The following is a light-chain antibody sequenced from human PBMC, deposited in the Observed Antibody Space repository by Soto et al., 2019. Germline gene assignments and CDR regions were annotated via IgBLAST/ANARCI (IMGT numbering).Light chain of an antibody. CDR1: QSVSNH. CDR2: DAS. V-gene: IGKV3-11*01. CDR3: QQRTNWPPT. J-gene: IGKJ4*01. Sequence: EIVLTQSPATLSLSPGDRATFSCRASQSVSNHFGWYQQKPGQAPRLLIYDASSRATGIPARFSGSGSGTDFTLTISSLEPEDFAVYYCQQRTNWPPTFGGGTKVEIK.